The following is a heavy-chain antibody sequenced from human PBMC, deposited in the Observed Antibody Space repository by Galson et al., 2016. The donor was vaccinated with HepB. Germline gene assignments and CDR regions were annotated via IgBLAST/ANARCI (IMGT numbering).Heavy chain of an antibody. V-gene: IGHV5-51*01. CDR2: IYPGDSDT. CDR3: ARLGGRDGYKRIVGAFDI. CDR1: GFSFSSYW. Sequence: QSGAEVKKPGESLRISCKASGFSFSSYWIGWVRQMPGKGLEWMGIIYPGDSDTRDSPSFQGQVTISADRSINIAYLQWSSLKASDTAMYYCARLGGRDGYKRIVGAFDIWGQGTMVTVSS. J-gene: IGHJ3*02. D-gene: IGHD5-24*01.